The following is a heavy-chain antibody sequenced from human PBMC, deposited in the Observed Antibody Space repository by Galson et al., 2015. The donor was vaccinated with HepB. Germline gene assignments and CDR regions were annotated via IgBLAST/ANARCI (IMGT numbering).Heavy chain of an antibody. Sequence: SVKVSCKASGYTFTSYDINWVRQATGQGLEWMGWMNPNSGNTGYAQKFQGRVTMTRNTSISTAYMELSSLRSEDTAVYYCARGDYDFWSGYQGAFDIWGQGTMVTVSS. CDR3: ARGDYDFWSGYQGAFDI. CDR2: MNPNSGNT. J-gene: IGHJ3*02. V-gene: IGHV1-8*01. CDR1: GYTFTSYD. D-gene: IGHD3-3*01.